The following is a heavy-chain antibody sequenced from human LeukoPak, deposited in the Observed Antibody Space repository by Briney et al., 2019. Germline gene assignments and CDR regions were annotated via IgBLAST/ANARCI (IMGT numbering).Heavy chain of an antibody. CDR2: ISGSGETT. CDR1: GFTFRNHA. V-gene: IGHV3-23*01. D-gene: IGHD1-26*01. CDR3: AKDRGMVGASVRAFDY. Sequence: GGSLRLSCAASGFTFRNHAMNWVRQAPGKRLEWVSVISGSGETTYYADSVKGRFTISRDNSQNTLYLQMSSLRGEDTALYYCAKDRGMVGASVRAFDYLGQGTLVTVSS. J-gene: IGHJ4*02.